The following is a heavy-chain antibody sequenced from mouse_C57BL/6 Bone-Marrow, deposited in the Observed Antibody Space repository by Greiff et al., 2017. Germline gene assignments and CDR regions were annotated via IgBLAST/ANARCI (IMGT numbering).Heavy chain of an antibody. V-gene: IGHV1-82*01. D-gene: IGHD1-1*01. CDR2: IYPGDGDT. CDR3: ARDYYGSSYAMDY. Sequence: VQWVESGPELVKPGASVKISCKASGYAFSSSWMNWVKQRPGKGLEWIGRIYPGDGDTNYNGKFKGKATLTADKSSSTAYMQLSSLTSEDSAVYFCARDYYGSSYAMDYWGQGTSVTVSS. CDR1: GYAFSSSW. J-gene: IGHJ4*01.